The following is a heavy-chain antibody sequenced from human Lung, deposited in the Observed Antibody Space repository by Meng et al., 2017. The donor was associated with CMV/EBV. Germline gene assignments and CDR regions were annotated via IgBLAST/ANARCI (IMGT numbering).Heavy chain of an antibody. V-gene: IGHV3-74*01. Sequence: GSXRLSCAASGFTFSSTWMHWVRQAPGKGLVWVSRINSVGSSTIYADSVKGRFTISIDNAKNTLHLQMNSLRSEDTAVYYCAREPYDYDSSLDYWGQGTXVTVSS. CDR3: AREPYDYDSSLDY. CDR2: INSVGSST. J-gene: IGHJ4*02. D-gene: IGHD3-22*01. CDR1: GFTFSSTW.